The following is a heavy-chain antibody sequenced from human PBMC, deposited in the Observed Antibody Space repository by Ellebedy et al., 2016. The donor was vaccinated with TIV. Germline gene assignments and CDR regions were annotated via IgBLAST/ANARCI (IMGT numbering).Heavy chain of an antibody. J-gene: IGHJ6*02. CDR2: INPNSGGT. Sequence: ASEKVSCXASGYTFTGYYMHWVRQAPGQGLEWMGWINPNSGGTNYAQKFQGRVTMTRDTSISTAYMELSRLRSDDTAVYYCASPSSAITYGMDVWGQGTTVTVSS. CDR1: GYTFTGYY. V-gene: IGHV1-2*02. D-gene: IGHD2-2*01. CDR3: ASPSSAITYGMDV.